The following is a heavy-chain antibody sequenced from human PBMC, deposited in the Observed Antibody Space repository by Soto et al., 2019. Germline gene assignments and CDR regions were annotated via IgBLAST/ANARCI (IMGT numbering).Heavy chain of an antibody. CDR2: IYVTGAV. J-gene: IGHJ1*01. V-gene: IGHV4-31*03. CDR3: ARPRSANKKYKCFKP. Sequence: SETLSLTCSVSGAALNSGNYYWSWIRQVPGKGLEWIGHIYVTGAVDYNPSLRDRITISQDTSERQFSLTLRLVSAADTAVHYSARPRSANKKYKCFKPWGQVTL. CDR1: GAALNSGNYY. D-gene: IGHD1-1*01.